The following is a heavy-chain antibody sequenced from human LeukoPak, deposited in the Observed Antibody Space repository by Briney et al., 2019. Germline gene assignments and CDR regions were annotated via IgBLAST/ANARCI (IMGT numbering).Heavy chain of an antibody. CDR1: GGSLSSYY. D-gene: IGHD3-9*01. V-gene: IGHV4-59*01. Sequence: SETLSITCTVSGGSLSSYYWSWIRQPPGKGLEWIGYIYYSGSTNYNPSLKSRVTISVDTSKNQFSLKLSSVTAADTAVYYCARGDYDILTGYAPWGQGTLVTVSS. J-gene: IGHJ5*02. CDR2: IYYSGST. CDR3: ARGDYDILTGYAP.